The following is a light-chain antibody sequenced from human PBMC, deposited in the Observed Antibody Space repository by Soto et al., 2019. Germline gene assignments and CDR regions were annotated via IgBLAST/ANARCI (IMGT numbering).Light chain of an antibody. CDR3: LQHDVYPLT. J-gene: IGKJ4*01. CDR2: DAS. Sequence: DLQMTQSPSAMSASVGDRVTITCRASQGIRNHLVWFRQKPGKAPRRLIYDASSLQSGVPSTFSGSGSGTEFTLTISRLQPEDFATYYCLQHDVYPLTFGGGTKVEIK. CDR1: QGIRNH. V-gene: IGKV1-17*03.